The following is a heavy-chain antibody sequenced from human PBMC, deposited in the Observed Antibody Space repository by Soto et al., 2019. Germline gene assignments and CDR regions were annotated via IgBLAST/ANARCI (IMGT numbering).Heavy chain of an antibody. V-gene: IGHV1-18*04. CDR1: GYTFTSHG. CDR2: ITAYNANP. Sequence: VKVSCKASGYTFTSHGISWVRQAPVQGLEWMGWITAYNANPNSAQKLQGRVTMTTDTSTSPAYMELRRLRSDDTAVYYCAKGIGYSRCWVDFWGERILVTVPA. CDR3: AKGIGYSRCWVDF. J-gene: IGHJ4*02. D-gene: IGHD6-13*01.